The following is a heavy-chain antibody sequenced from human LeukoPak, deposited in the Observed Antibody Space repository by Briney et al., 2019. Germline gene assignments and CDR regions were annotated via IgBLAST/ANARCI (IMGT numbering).Heavy chain of an antibody. CDR2: ISGSGNTT. D-gene: IGHD6-19*01. V-gene: IGHV3-23*01. CDR1: QFTFSNYA. J-gene: IGHJ5*02. Sequence: GGSLRLSCAASQFTFSNYAMSWVRQAPGKGLEWVSAISGSGNTTYFGDSVTGRFTISRDNPKNTVYLQMNSLSAEDTAVYYCAKDRVAVAGLYNWFDPWGQGTLVTVSS. CDR3: AKDRVAVAGLYNWFDP.